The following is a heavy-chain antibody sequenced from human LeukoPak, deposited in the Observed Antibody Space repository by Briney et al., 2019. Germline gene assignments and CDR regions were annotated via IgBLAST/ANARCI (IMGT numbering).Heavy chain of an antibody. D-gene: IGHD1-14*01. V-gene: IGHV4-59*01. CDR3: ARAGRWFDP. J-gene: IGHJ5*02. Sequence: TASETLSLTCTVSGGSISSYYWSWIRQPPGKGLEWIGYIYYSGSTNYNPSLKSRFTISVDTSKNQFSLKLSSVTAADTAVYYCARAGRWFDPWGQRTLVTVSS. CDR2: IYYSGST. CDR1: GGSISSYY.